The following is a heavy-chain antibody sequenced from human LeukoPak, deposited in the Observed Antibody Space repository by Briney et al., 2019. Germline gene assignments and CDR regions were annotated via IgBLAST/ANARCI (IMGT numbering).Heavy chain of an antibody. CDR2: ISWNSGSI. J-gene: IGHJ4*02. Sequence: GGSLRLSCAGSGFIFNNYAMHWVRQPPGKGLEWVSGISWNSGSIDYADSVKGRFTISRDNAKNSLYLQMNSLRVEDTAFHYCAKDNRRHYTSGPNPDSLHWGQGALVTVSS. CDR1: GFIFNNYA. D-gene: IGHD6-19*01. CDR3: AKDNRRHYTSGPNPDSLH. V-gene: IGHV3-9*01.